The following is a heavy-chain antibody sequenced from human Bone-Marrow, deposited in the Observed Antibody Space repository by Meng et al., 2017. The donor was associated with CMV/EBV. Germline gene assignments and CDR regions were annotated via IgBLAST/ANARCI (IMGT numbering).Heavy chain of an antibody. V-gene: IGHV3-72*01. Sequence: GESLKISCAASGFTFSDHYMDWVRQAPGKGLEWVGRSRNKAHGYTTEYAASVKGRLTISRDDSKNSLYLHMNSLETEDTAVYYCARDGVVGATTSYYGMDVWGQGTTVTVSS. CDR2: SRNKAHGYTT. J-gene: IGHJ6*02. CDR1: GFTFSDHY. D-gene: IGHD1-26*01. CDR3: ARDGVVGATTSYYGMDV.